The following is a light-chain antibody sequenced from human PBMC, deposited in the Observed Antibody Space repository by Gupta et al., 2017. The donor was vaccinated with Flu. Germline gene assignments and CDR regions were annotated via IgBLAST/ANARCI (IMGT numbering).Light chain of an antibody. J-gene: IGLJ3*02. V-gene: IGLV1-51*02. CDR3: GTWDRSLSAGG. CDR1: SSNIGCHY. Sequence: QSVLTQPPPVPAVPGQRATTSCSGSSSNIGCHYVSWYQQVPGTAPKLLIYEDDKRPSGIPDRFSASKSGTTATLDITGLQTGDEADYFCGTWDRSLSAGGFGGGTKLTVL. CDR2: EDD.